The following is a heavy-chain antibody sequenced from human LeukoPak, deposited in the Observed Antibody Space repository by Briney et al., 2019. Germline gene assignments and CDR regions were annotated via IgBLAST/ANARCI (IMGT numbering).Heavy chain of an antibody. CDR1: GYSISSGYY. V-gene: IGHV4-38-2*02. D-gene: IGHD5-18*01. CDR3: ARLRGYSYAGDY. Sequence: SETLSLTCTVSGYSISSGYYWGWIRQPPGKGLEWIGSIYYSGSTYYNPSLKSRVTISVDTSRNQFSLKLSSVTAADTAVYYCARLRGYSYAGDYWGQGSLVTVSS. CDR2: IYYSGST. J-gene: IGHJ4*02.